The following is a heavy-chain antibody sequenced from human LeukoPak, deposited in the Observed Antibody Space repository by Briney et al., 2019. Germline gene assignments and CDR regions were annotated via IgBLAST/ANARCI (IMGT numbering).Heavy chain of an antibody. V-gene: IGHV3-21*01. J-gene: IGHJ4*02. CDR3: AKDLGFRVGATAGGDY. Sequence: PGGSLRLSCAASGFTFSSYSMNWVRQAPGKGLEWVSSISSSSSYIYYADSVKGRFTISRDNSKNTLYLQMNSLRAEDTAVYYCAKDLGFRVGATAGGDYWGQGTLV. CDR1: GFTFSSYS. CDR2: ISSSSSYI. D-gene: IGHD1-26*01.